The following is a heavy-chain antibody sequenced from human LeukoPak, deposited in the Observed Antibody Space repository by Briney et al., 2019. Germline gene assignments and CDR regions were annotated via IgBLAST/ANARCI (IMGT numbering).Heavy chain of an antibody. Sequence: SETLSLTCTVSGGSISSGSYYWSWIRQPAGKGLEWIGRIYTSGSTNYNPSLKSRVTISVDTSKNQFSLKLSSVTAADTVVYYCATWIGFAAMVTSRYWYFDLWGRGTLVTVSS. CDR1: GGSISSGSYY. D-gene: IGHD5-18*01. V-gene: IGHV4-61*02. CDR3: ATWIGFAAMVTSRYWYFDL. CDR2: IYTSGST. J-gene: IGHJ2*01.